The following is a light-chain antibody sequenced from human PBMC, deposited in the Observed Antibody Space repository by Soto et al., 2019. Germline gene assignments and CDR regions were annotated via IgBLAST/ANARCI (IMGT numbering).Light chain of an antibody. CDR2: EVS. J-gene: IGLJ1*01. CDR1: SSDVGGYNY. Sequence: QSALTQPPSASGSPGQSVTISCTGTSSDVGGYNYVSWYQQHPGKAPKLMIYEVSKRPSGVPDRFSGSKSGNTASLTVSGLHAEDEADYYCSSYAGSNNFEVFGTGTKLTVL. CDR3: SSYAGSNNFEV. V-gene: IGLV2-8*01.